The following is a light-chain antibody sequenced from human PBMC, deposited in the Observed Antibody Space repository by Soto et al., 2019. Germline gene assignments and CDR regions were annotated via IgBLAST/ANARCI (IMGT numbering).Light chain of an antibody. CDR2: GAS. Sequence: EIVLTQSPGTLSLSPGERATLSCKASQSVSSSYLAWYRQKPGQAPRLLIHGASSRATGIQDRVSGSGSGTYLTLSISRQEPEDFAVYYFQKYGSSPSITFGQGTRLDIK. J-gene: IGKJ5*01. CDR3: QKYGSSPSIT. CDR1: QSVSSSY. V-gene: IGKV3-20*01.